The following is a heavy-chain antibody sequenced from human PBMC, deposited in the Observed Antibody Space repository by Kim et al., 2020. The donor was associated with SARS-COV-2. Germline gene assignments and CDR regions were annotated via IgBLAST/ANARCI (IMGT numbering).Heavy chain of an antibody. CDR2: VSGRGSST. V-gene: IGHV3-23*01. CDR3: YKAPEWFGTPNWFDP. Sequence: GSLRLSCAASGFTFSSYAMNWVRQAPGKGLEWVSAVSGRGSSTYYADSMKGRFTIPRDKSKNTLYPQMKRLRAEDTAIYYCYKAPEWFGTPNWFDPWGQETLVTVPS. J-gene: IGHJ5*02. D-gene: IGHD3-10*01. CDR1: GFTFSSYA.